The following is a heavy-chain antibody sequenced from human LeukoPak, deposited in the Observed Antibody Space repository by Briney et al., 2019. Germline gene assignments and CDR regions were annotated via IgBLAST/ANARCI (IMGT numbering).Heavy chain of an antibody. CDR1: GFIFSSYW. Sequence: GGSLRLSCATSGFIFSSYWMCWVRQAPGKGLEWVANIKSIGNEAYYADSVKGRFTISSDNAKNSLYLKMNSLRVEDTAVYYCARGDLRLGHWGQGSLVTVSS. J-gene: IGHJ4*02. CDR2: IKSIGNEA. CDR3: ARGDLRLGH. V-gene: IGHV3-7*01. D-gene: IGHD3-16*01.